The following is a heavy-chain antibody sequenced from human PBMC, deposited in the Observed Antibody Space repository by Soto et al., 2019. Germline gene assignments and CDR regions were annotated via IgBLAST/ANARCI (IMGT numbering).Heavy chain of an antibody. Sequence: GGSLRLSCAASGFTFSSYAMSWVRQAPGKGLEWVSAISGSGGSTYYADSVKGRFTISRDNSKNTLYLQMNSLRAEDTAVYYCAKHDIVVVVAATVAFDIWGQGTMVTVSS. D-gene: IGHD2-15*01. V-gene: IGHV3-23*01. CDR3: AKHDIVVVVAATVAFDI. J-gene: IGHJ3*02. CDR1: GFTFSSYA. CDR2: ISGSGGST.